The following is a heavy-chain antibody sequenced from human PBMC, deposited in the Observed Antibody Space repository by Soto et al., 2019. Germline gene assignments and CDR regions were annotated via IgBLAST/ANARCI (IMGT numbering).Heavy chain of an antibody. CDR2: IYWNDDK. V-gene: IGHV2-5*01. J-gene: IGHJ4*02. CDR1: GFSLSTSGVG. CDR3: AHRYIRLPPDD. D-gene: IGHD5-18*01. Sequence: QITLKESGPTLVKPTQTLTLTCTFSGFSLSTSGVGVGWIRQPPGKALEWLALIYWNDDKRYSPSLKSRLTSTKDTSKNQVVLTMTNMDPMDTATYYCAHRYIRLPPDDWGQGTLVTVAS.